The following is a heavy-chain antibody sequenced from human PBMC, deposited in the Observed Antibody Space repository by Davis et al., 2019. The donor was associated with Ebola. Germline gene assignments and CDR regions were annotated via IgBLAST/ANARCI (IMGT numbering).Heavy chain of an antibody. CDR1: GFIFSHYW. D-gene: IGHD6-13*01. CDR3: ARAYGSSWYDY. CDR2: IKQDGGEK. J-gene: IGHJ4*02. V-gene: IGHV3-7*01. Sequence: GESLKISCAASGFIFSHYWMSWVRQAPGKGPEWVAIIKQDGGEKYYVDSVKGRFTISRDNDKNSLYLQMNSLRDEDTAVYYCARAYGSSWYDYWGQGTLVTVSS.